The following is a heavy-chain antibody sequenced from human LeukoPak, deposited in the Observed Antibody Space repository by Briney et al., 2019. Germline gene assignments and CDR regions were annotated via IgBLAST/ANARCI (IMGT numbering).Heavy chain of an antibody. D-gene: IGHD3-10*01. Sequence: GGSLRLSCAASGFTFDDYGMSWVRQVPGKGLEWVSGINWSGGSTGYADSVKGRFTISRDNAKNSLYLQMNSLRAEDMAFYHCARERAIYYGSGSLSPWGQGTLVTVSS. V-gene: IGHV3-20*01. CDR3: ARERAIYYGSGSLSP. CDR2: INWSGGST. J-gene: IGHJ5*02. CDR1: GFTFDDYG.